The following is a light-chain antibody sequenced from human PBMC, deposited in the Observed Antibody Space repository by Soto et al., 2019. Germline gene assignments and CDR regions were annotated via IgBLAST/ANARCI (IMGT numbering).Light chain of an antibody. CDR1: QSVLYSSNNKNY. V-gene: IGKV4-1*01. J-gene: IGKJ2*01. Sequence: DIVMTQSPDSLAVSLGERATINCKSSQSVLYSSNNKNYLSWFQQKPGQPPKLLIYWASTRESGVPDRFSGSGSGTHFTLTISSLQAEDVAVYYCQQYYNTPYTFGQGPSWRSN. CDR2: WAS. CDR3: QQYYNTPYT.